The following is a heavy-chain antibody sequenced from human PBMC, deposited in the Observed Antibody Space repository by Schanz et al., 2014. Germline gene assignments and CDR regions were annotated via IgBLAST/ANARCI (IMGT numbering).Heavy chain of an antibody. CDR1: GYTFTDYG. Sequence: QVQLVQSGGEVKTPGASVKVSCKASGYTFTDYGLSWVRQAPGQGLEWMGKIIPVLNIATYAQRFQGRVSITADTSTNTAYMELSSLRSEDTAFYYCARGNRLQYYDDIWGSYRDPSELDYWGQGTLVTVSS. D-gene: IGHD3-16*02. CDR2: IIPVLNIA. V-gene: IGHV1-69*04. J-gene: IGHJ4*02. CDR3: ARGNRLQYYDDIWGSYRDPSELDY.